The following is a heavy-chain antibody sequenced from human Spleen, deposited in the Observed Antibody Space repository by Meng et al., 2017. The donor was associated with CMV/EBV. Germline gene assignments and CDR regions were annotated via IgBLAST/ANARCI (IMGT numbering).Heavy chain of an antibody. J-gene: IGHJ4*02. V-gene: IGHV3-7*01. D-gene: IGHD2-15*01. CDR1: GFTFSSYW. Sequence: GGSLRLSCAASGFTFSSYWMSWVRQAPGKGLEWVANIKQDGSEKYYVDSVKGRFTISRDNAKNSLYLQMNSLRAEDTAVYYCARVDCSGDSCYSGSLDYWGQGTLVTVSS. CDR2: IKQDGSEK. CDR3: ARVDCSGDSCYSGSLDY.